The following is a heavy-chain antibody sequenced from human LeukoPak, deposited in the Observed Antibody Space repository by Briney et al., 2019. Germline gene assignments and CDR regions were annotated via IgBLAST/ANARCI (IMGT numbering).Heavy chain of an antibody. V-gene: IGHV1-8*01. CDR1: GYTFTSYD. CDR3: ARGHRLWDTVTPGY. Sequence: ASVKVSCNASGYTFTSYDINWVRQATGQGLEWMGWMNPNSGNTGYAQKFQGRVTMTRNTSISTAYMELSSLRSEDTAVYYCARGHRLWDTVTPGYWGQGTLVTVSS. D-gene: IGHD4-17*01. J-gene: IGHJ4*02. CDR2: MNPNSGNT.